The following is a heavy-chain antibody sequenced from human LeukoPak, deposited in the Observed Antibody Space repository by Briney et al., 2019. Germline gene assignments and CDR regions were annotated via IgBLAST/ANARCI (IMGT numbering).Heavy chain of an antibody. CDR1: GGSISTSSYY. J-gene: IGHJ4*02. V-gene: IGHV4-61*02. Sequence: SETLSLTCTVSGGSISTSSYYWSWIRQPAGKGLEWIGRIYTSGSTNYNPSLKSRVTISVDTSKDQFSLKLSSVTAADTAVYYCARGAPYCSGGSCYDYWGQGTLVTVSS. CDR3: ARGAPYCSGGSCYDY. CDR2: IYTSGST. D-gene: IGHD2-15*01.